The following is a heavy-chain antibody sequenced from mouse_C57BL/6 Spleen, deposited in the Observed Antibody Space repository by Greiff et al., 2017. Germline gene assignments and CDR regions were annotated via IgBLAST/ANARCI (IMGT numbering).Heavy chain of an antibody. CDR1: GYTFTSYW. J-gene: IGHJ2*01. D-gene: IGHD1-1*01. V-gene: IGHV1-52*01. Sequence: QVQLQQPGAELVRPGSSVKLSCKASGYTFTSYWMHWVKQRPIQGLEWIGNIDPSDSDTHYNQKFTDKATLTVDKSSSTAYMQLSSLTSADSAVYYCARERITTVVADYFDYWGQGTTLTVSS. CDR2: IDPSDSDT. CDR3: ARERITTVVADYFDY.